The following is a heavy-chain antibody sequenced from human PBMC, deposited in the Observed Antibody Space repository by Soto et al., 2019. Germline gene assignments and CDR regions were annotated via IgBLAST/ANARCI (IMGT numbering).Heavy chain of an antibody. V-gene: IGHV3-30*18. J-gene: IGHJ3*02. CDR2: ISYDGSNK. D-gene: IGHD6-13*01. Sequence: QVQLVESGGGVVQPGRSLRLSCAASGFTFSSYGMHWVRQAPGKGLEWVAVISYDGSNKYYADSVKGRFTISRDNSKNTLYLQMNSLRAEDTAVYYCAKDIAAAGNCAFDIWGQGTMVTVSS. CDR1: GFTFSSYG. CDR3: AKDIAAAGNCAFDI.